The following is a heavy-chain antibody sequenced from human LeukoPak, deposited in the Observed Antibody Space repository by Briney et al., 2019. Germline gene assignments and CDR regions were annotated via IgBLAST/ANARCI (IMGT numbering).Heavy chain of an antibody. V-gene: IGHV4-61*02. J-gene: IGHJ3*02. CDR1: GGSISSGSDY. CDR2: IYIRGST. Sequence: SETLSLTCTVSGGSISSGSDYWSWIRQPAGKGLEWIGRIYIRGSTNYNPSLKGRVTISVDTSKNQFSLKLSSVTAADTAVYYCARDLEMATWGDAFDIWGQGTMVTVSS. CDR3: ARDLEMATWGDAFDI. D-gene: IGHD5-24*01.